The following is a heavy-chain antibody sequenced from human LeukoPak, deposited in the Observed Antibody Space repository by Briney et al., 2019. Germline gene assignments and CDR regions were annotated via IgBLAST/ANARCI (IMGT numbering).Heavy chain of an antibody. Sequence: SETLSLTCAVYGGSFSGYYWSWIRQPPGKGLEWIGEINHSGSTNYNPSLKSRVTISVDTSKNQFSLKLNSVTAADTAVYYCARGVVVPAAIPYYFDYWGQGTLVTVSS. CDR2: INHSGST. D-gene: IGHD2-2*01. V-gene: IGHV4-34*01. CDR1: GGSFSGYY. J-gene: IGHJ4*02. CDR3: ARGVVVPAAIPYYFDY.